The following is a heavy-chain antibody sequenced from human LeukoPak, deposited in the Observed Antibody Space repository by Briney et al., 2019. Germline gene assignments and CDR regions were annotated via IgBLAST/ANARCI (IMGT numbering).Heavy chain of an antibody. CDR1: GGSISSGSYY. Sequence: PSETLSLTCTVSGGSISSGSYYWNWIRQPAGEGLEWIGRIFASGSTNYNPSLKSRVTISLDTSKNQFSLKLSSVTAADTAVYYCARESAKYSNYRCFDPWGQGTLVTVSS. J-gene: IGHJ5*02. CDR3: ARESAKYSNYRCFDP. V-gene: IGHV4-61*02. CDR2: IFASGST. D-gene: IGHD4-11*01.